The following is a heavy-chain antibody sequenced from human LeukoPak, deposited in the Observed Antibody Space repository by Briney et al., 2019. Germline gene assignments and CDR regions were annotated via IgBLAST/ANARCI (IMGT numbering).Heavy chain of an antibody. J-gene: IGHJ4*02. Sequence: GGSLRLSCAASGFTFSTFAMIWVRQPPGKGLGWVSSIFPSGGEIHYADSVRGRFTISRDNSKSTPSLQMNSLRAEDTAIYYCATYRQVLLPFESWGQGTLVTVSS. CDR2: IFPSGGEI. CDR1: GFTFSTFA. D-gene: IGHD2-8*02. V-gene: IGHV3-23*01. CDR3: ATYRQVLLPFES.